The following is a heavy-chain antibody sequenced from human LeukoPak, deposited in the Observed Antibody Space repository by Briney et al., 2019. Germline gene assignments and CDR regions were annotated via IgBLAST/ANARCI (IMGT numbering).Heavy chain of an antibody. V-gene: IGHV4-59*01. CDR1: GGSISSYY. CDR2: IYYSGST. Sequence: SETLSLTCTVSGGSISSYYWSWIRQPPGKGLEWIGYIYYSGSTNYNPSLKSRVTISVDTSKNQFSLKLSSVTAADTAEYYCARGGHSSAHLGDDFDYWGQGTLVTVSS. D-gene: IGHD6-19*01. J-gene: IGHJ4*02. CDR3: ARGGHSSAHLGDDFDY.